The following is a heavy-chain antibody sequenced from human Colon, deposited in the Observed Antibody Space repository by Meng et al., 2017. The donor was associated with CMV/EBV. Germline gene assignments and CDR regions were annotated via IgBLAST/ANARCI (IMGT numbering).Heavy chain of an antibody. CDR1: GYTFTGYY. D-gene: IGHD1-26*01. V-gene: IGHV1-2*02. CDR3: ARGIVGAHTTPDSFDY. CDR2: INPNSGGT. Sequence: ASVKVSCKASGYTFTGYYMHWVRQAPGQGLEWMGWINPNSGGTNYAQKFQGRVTMTRDTSISTAYMELSRLRSDDTAVYYCARGIVGAHTTPDSFDYWGQGTLVTVSS. J-gene: IGHJ4*02.